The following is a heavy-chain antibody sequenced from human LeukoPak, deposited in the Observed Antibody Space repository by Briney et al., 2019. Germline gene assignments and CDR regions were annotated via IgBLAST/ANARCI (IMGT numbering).Heavy chain of an antibody. J-gene: IGHJ4*02. Sequence: TSEILSLTCTVSGGSITSYYWSWIRQPPGKGLEWIGYIYYSGSTNYNPSLKSRVTISVDTSKNQFSLKLSSVTAADTAVYYCARAGGSGSRLKYTFDYWGQGTLVTVSS. CDR2: IYYSGST. CDR1: GGSITSYY. CDR3: ARAGGSGSRLKYTFDY. V-gene: IGHV4-59*01. D-gene: IGHD3-10*01.